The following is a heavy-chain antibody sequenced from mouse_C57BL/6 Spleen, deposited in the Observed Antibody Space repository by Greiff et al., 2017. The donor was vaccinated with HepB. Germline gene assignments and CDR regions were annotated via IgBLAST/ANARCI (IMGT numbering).Heavy chain of an antibody. CDR3: TRDGYDYDVGYAMDY. D-gene: IGHD2-4*01. CDR1: GFTFSSYA. Sequence: EVQGVESGEGLVKPGGSLKLSCAASGFTFSSYAMSWVRQTPEKRLEWVAYISSGGDSIYYAYIVKGRFTISRDNARNTLYLQMSSLKSEDTAMYYCTRDGYDYDVGYAMDYWGQGTSVTVSS. V-gene: IGHV5-9-1*02. CDR2: ISSGGDSI. J-gene: IGHJ4*01.